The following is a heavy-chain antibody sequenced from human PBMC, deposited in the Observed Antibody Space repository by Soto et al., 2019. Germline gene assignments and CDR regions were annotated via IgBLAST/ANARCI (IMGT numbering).Heavy chain of an antibody. Sequence: SETLSLTCTVSRGSINSHYWSWIRQSPGKGLEYIGYISYSGSTNYNPSLKSRLTISVDTSKNQFSLKLSSVTAADTAVYYCARGWGLVFDYWGQGTLVTVS. D-gene: IGHD2-21*02. CDR2: ISYSGST. V-gene: IGHV4-59*11. J-gene: IGHJ4*02. CDR3: ARGWGLVFDY. CDR1: RGSINSHY.